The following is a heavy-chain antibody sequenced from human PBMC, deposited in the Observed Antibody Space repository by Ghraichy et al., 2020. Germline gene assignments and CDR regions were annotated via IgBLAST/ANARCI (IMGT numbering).Heavy chain of an antibody. CDR3: SLSPGYAGFWYITY. J-gene: IGHJ4*02. D-gene: IGHD6-13*01. CDR1: GITFADYA. V-gene: IGHV3-49*03. CDR2: IRSKPYGETR. Sequence: SCTASGITFADYAVTWFRQAPGRGLEWVGYIRSKPYGETRAYAASVEDRFSISRDDSKSIAYLQMNSLQTEDSAVFYCSLSPGYAGFWYITYWGQGTRVTVSS.